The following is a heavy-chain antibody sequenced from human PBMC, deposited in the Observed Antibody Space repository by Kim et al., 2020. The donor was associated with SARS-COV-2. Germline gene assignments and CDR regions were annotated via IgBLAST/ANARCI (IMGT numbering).Heavy chain of an antibody. CDR3: ARHSTMIVVDP. V-gene: IGHV4-39*01. Sequence: NYYHPSLKSRIPMSVDTSKNQCTLKLSSVTAADTAVYYCARHSTMIVVDPWGQGTLVTVSS. CDR2: N. J-gene: IGHJ5*02. D-gene: IGHD3-22*01.